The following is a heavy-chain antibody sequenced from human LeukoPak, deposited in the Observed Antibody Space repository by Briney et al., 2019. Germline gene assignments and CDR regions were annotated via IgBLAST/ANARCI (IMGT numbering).Heavy chain of an antibody. CDR3: ARDSVYYYDSSGIDY. J-gene: IGHJ4*02. CDR1: GYTFTGYY. D-gene: IGHD3-22*01. CDR2: INPSGGST. Sequence: GASVKVSCKASGYTFTGYYMHWVRQAPGQGLEWMGIINPSGGSTSYAQKFQGRVTMTRDTSTSTVYMELSSLRSEDTAVYYCARDSVYYYDSSGIDYWGQGTLVTVSS. V-gene: IGHV1-46*01.